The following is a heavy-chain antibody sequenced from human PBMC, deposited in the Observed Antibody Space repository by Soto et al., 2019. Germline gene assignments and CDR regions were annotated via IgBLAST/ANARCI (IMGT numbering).Heavy chain of an antibody. CDR2: ITEGGVNK. CDR1: GFIFDSHA. CDR3: ARVIIDYSKAVGDH. V-gene: IGHV3-23*01. J-gene: IGHJ5*02. Sequence: EVQLLESGGGLVQPGGSLRLSCAASGFIFDSHAMTWVRQAPGKGLAWVSSITEGGVNKHYAGSVQGRFTISRDNSRNTVFLQMDSLRAEDTAVYYCARVIIDYSKAVGDHWGQGALVTVSS. D-gene: IGHD4-4*01.